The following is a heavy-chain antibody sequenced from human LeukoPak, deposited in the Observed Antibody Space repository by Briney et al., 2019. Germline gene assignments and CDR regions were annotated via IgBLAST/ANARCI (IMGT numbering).Heavy chain of an antibody. Sequence: SETLSLTCAVYGGSFSGYYWSWIRQPPGKGLEWIGEINHSGSTNYNPSLKSRVTISVDTSKNQFSLKLSSVTAADTAVYYCARVEDTAMASIDYWGQGTLVTVSS. CDR1: GGSFSGYY. CDR3: ARVEDTAMASIDY. V-gene: IGHV4-34*01. D-gene: IGHD5-18*01. CDR2: INHSGST. J-gene: IGHJ4*02.